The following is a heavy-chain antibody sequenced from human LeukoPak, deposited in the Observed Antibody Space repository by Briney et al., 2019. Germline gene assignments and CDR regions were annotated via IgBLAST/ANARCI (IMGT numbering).Heavy chain of an antibody. J-gene: IGHJ6*03. V-gene: IGHV3-23*01. CDR3: ANGNRCTSPNCLGYYYFYMDV. CDR1: GFTFSSYA. D-gene: IGHD2-8*01. Sequence: YPGGSLGLSCAASGFTFSSYAMNWVRQAPGRGLEWVSGFSGSGGTTYYADSVKGRFTISRDNSKNTLYLQMSSLRAEDTAVYYCANGNRCTSPNCLGYYYFYMDVWGKGTTVTVSS. CDR2: FSGSGGTT.